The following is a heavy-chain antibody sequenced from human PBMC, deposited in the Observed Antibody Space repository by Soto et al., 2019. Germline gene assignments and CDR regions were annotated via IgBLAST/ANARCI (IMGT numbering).Heavy chain of an antibody. CDR2: IYYSGNT. J-gene: IGHJ5*02. CDR3: PRGKISTTTPKRNWFDP. CDR1: GASISRGAYC. D-gene: IGHD2-2*01. Sequence: SETLSLTCTVSGASISRGAYCWNWIRQHPGKGLEWIGDIYYSGNTYYNPSLKSRVTLSVATSMNQFSLMLGSVIAADTPVYYCPRGKISTTTPKRNWFDPWGQGTLVTVSS. V-gene: IGHV4-31*03.